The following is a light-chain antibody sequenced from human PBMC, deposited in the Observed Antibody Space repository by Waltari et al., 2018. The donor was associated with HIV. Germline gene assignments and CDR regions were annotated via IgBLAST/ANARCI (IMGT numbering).Light chain of an antibody. V-gene: IGLV3-25*03. CDR2: KDS. Sequence: SYELTQPLSVSVSPGQTAMITCSGDALPKQYAYWYQQKPGQAPVVVIYKDSERPPGIPERISGSSSGTTVTLTISGVQAEDEADYYCQSADSSGTYVVFGGGTKLTVL. CDR1: ALPKQY. CDR3: QSADSSGTYVV. J-gene: IGLJ2*01.